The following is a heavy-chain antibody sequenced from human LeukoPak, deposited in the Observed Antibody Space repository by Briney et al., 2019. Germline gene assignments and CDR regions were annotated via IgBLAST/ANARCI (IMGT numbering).Heavy chain of an antibody. V-gene: IGHV3-66*02. CDR1: GFTVSSNY. D-gene: IGHD6-13*01. J-gene: IGHJ4*02. CDR3: ARDSSSSWRTFDY. CDR2: IYSGGST. Sequence: GGSLRLSCAASGFTVSSNYMSWARPAPGKGLEWVSVIYSGGSTYYAGSVKGRFTISRDNSKNTLYLQMNSLRAEDTAVYYCARDSSSSWRTFDYWGQGTLVTVSS.